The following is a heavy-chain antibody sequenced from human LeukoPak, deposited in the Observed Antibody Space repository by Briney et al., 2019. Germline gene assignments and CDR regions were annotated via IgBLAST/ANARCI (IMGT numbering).Heavy chain of an antibody. V-gene: IGHV4-30-4*08. CDR1: GYSISSGYY. J-gene: IGHJ4*02. CDR2: IYYSGST. Sequence: PSETLSLTCAVSGYSISSGYYWSWIRQPPGKGLEWIGYIYYSGSTYYNPSLKSRVTISVDTSKNQFSLKLSSVTAADTAVYYCARVRPNRYYFDYWGQGTLVTVSS. D-gene: IGHD2/OR15-2a*01. CDR3: ARVRPNRYYFDY.